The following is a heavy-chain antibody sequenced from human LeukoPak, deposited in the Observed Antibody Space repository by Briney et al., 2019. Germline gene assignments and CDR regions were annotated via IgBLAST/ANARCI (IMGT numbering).Heavy chain of an antibody. CDR1: VCTFTSYY. D-gene: IGHD4-17*01. V-gene: IGHV1-46*01. J-gene: IGHJ3*02. CDR2: RNHLGGST. CDR3: ARDQEVGDGVTTVTDNAFDI. Sequence: SVKVSCKASVCTFTSYYMHWVRQAPGPGHGWMGIRNHLGGSTSYAQNFQGRGSVTRYASTCTVYMELNSLSAADTAVYFCARDQEVGDGVTTVTDNAFDIWGQGTMVTVSS.